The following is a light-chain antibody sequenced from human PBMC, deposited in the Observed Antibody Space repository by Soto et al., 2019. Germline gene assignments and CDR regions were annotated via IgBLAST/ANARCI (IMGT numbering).Light chain of an antibody. CDR1: QGLNNY. CDR2: AAS. J-gene: IGKJ4*01. Sequence: DIQMTQSPSSLSASVGDRVTITCRASQGLNNYLAWYQQRPGKVPKPLIYAASTLHSGVPSRFSGSGSGTDFTLTISSLQPEDVANYYWQQDNSAQLTFGGGTQFEI. CDR3: QQDNSAQLT. V-gene: IGKV1-27*01.